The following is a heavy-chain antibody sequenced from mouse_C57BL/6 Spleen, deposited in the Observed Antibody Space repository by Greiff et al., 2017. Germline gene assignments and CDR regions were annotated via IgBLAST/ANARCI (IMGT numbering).Heavy chain of an antibody. Sequence: QVQLKESGAELVRPGTSVKVSCKASGYAFTNYLIEWVKQRPGQGLEWIGVINPGSGGTNYNEKFKGKATLTADKSSSTAYMQLSSLTSEDSAVYFCAVGTGTWFAYWGQGTLVTVSA. D-gene: IGHD4-1*01. CDR1: GYAFTNYL. V-gene: IGHV1-54*01. CDR3: AVGTGTWFAY. J-gene: IGHJ3*01. CDR2: INPGSGGT.